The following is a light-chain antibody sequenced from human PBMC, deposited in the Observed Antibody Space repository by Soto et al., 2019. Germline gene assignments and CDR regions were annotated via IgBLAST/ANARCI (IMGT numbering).Light chain of an antibody. J-gene: IGKJ5*01. CDR2: GAS. Sequence: VMSLTTAAVSVSPDESVIRSCRARQSVRSSYLAWYQQKPGQAPRLLIYGASSRATGIPDRFSGSGSGTDFTLTISRLEPEDFAVYYCQQYGSSPSITLGQRARL. CDR3: QQYGSSPSIT. CDR1: QSVRSSY. V-gene: IGKV3-20*01.